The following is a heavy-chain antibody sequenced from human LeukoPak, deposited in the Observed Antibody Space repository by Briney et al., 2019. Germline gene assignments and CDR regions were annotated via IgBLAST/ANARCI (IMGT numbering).Heavy chain of an antibody. Sequence: GGSLRLSCAASGFTFSSYGMHWVRQAPGKGLEWVAVISYDGSNKYYADSVKGRFTISRDSSKNTLYLQMNSLRAEDTAVYYCAKIVGATDEDFDYWGQGTLVTVSS. CDR2: ISYDGSNK. D-gene: IGHD1-26*01. CDR1: GFTFSSYG. CDR3: AKIVGATDEDFDY. J-gene: IGHJ4*02. V-gene: IGHV3-30*18.